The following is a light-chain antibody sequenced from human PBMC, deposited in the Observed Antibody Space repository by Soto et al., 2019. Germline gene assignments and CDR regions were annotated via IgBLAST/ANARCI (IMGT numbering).Light chain of an antibody. CDR3: QQYNNWPPG. CDR2: GAS. Sequence: EIVMTQSPATLSVSPGERATLSCRASHSVSSNLAWYQQKPGQAPRLLIYGASTRATGIPARFSGSGSGTEFTLTISSLQYEDFAVYYCQQYNNWPPGFGPETKVDIK. J-gene: IGKJ3*01. V-gene: IGKV3-15*01. CDR1: HSVSSN.